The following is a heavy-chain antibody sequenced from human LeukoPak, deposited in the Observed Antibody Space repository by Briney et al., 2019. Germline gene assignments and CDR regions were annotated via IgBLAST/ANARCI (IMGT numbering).Heavy chain of an antibody. Sequence: PGGSLRLSCAASGFTFSSYAMSWVRQAPGKGLEWVSTVTGSGGTTYYADSVKGRFTISGDNSKNTLYLQMNSLRDEDTAVYYCANVRYGYWGQGTLVTVSS. V-gene: IGHV3-23*01. D-gene: IGHD1-1*01. CDR3: ANVRYGY. CDR2: VTGSGGTT. CDR1: GFTFSSYA. J-gene: IGHJ4*02.